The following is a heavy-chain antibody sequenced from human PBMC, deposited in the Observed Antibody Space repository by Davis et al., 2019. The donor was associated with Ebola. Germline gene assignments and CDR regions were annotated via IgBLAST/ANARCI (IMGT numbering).Heavy chain of an antibody. CDR1: VGTFSSYA. Sequence: SVTVSCKASVGTFSSYAISWVRQAPGQGLEWMGRIIPILGIANYAQKFQGRVTITADESTSTAYMELSSLRSEDTAVYYCARDRTGATSWFDPWGQGTLVTVSS. V-gene: IGHV1-69*04. J-gene: IGHJ5*02. CDR2: IIPILGIA. CDR3: ARDRTGATSWFDP. D-gene: IGHD1-26*01.